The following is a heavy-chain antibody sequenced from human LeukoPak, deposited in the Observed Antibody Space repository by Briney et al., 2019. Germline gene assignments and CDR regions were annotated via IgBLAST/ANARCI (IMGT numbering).Heavy chain of an antibody. CDR3: AAPGHYYDSSGWI. D-gene: IGHD3-22*01. Sequence: SVKVSCKASGGTFSSYAISWVRQAPGQGLEWMGGIIPIFGTANYAQKFQGRVTITADESTSTAYMELSSLRSEDTAVYYCAAPGHYYDSSGWIWGQGTLVTVSS. CDR1: GGTFSSYA. J-gene: IGHJ4*02. V-gene: IGHV1-69*13. CDR2: IIPIFGTA.